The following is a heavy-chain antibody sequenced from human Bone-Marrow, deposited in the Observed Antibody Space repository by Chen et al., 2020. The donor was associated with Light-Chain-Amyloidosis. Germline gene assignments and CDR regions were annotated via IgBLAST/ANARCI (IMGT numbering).Heavy chain of an antibody. Sequence: QLQLQESGPGLVKPSETLSLTCTVSGGSISSSSYYWGWIRQPPGKGLVWIGSLYYSGSTYYNPSLKSRVTLSGDTSKNQFSLKLSSVTAADTVVYYCARHEAGTAFDYWGQGTLVTVSS. D-gene: IGHD3-10*01. J-gene: IGHJ4*02. V-gene: IGHV4-39*01. CDR3: ARHEAGTAFDY. CDR2: LYYSGST. CDR1: GGSISSSSYY.